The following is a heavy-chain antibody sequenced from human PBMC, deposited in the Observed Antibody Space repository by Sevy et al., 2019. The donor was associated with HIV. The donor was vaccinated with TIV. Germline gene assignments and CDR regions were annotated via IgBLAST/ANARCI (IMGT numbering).Heavy chain of an antibody. CDR2: ISSSSSTI. V-gene: IGHV3-48*02. Sequence: GGSLRLSCAASGFTFSSYSMNWVRQAPGKGLEWVSYISSSSSTIYYADSVKGRFTISRDNAKNSLYLQMISLRDEDTAVYYCARDDYDILTGYYPSGYYYGMDVWGQGTTVTVSS. J-gene: IGHJ6*02. CDR3: ARDDYDILTGYYPSGYYYGMDV. D-gene: IGHD3-9*01. CDR1: GFTFSSYS.